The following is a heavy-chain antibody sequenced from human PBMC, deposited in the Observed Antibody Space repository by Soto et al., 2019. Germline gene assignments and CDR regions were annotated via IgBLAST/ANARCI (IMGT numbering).Heavy chain of an antibody. V-gene: IGHV3-30*18. CDR1: GFTFSSYG. CDR2: ISYDGSNK. Sequence: GGSHRLSCAASGFTFSSYGMHWVRQAPGKGLEWVAVISYDGSNKYYADSVKGRFTISRDNSKNTLYLQMNSLRAEDTAVYYCAKGPIAARYYYYYMDVWGKGTTVTVSS. J-gene: IGHJ6*03. D-gene: IGHD6-6*01. CDR3: AKGPIAARYYYYYMDV.